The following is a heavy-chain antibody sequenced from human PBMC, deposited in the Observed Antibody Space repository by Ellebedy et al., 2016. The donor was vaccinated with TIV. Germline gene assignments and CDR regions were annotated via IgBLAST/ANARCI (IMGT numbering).Heavy chain of an antibody. CDR3: AFAPQGYGSSSGFDY. V-gene: IGHV1-69*04. D-gene: IGHD6-6*01. Sequence: AASVKVSCKASGGTFSSYAISWVRQAPGQGLEWMGRIIPILGIANYAQKFQGRVTITADKSTSTAYMELSSLRSEDTAVYYCAFAPQGYGSSSGFDYWGQGTLVTVSS. J-gene: IGHJ4*02. CDR2: IIPILGIA. CDR1: GGTFSSYA.